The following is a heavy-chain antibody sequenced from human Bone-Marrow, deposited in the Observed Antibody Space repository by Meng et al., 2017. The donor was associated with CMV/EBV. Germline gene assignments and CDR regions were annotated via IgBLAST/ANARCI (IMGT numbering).Heavy chain of an antibody. CDR2: IYYSGST. J-gene: IGHJ5*02. D-gene: IGHD2-15*01. V-gene: IGHV4-61*01. CDR1: GGSVSSGSYY. CDR3: ARHGVMVVPYNWFDP. Sequence: SETLSLTCTVSGGSVSSGSYYWSWIRQPPGKGLEWIGYIYYSGSTNYNPSLKSRVTISVDTSKNQFSLKLSSVTAADTAVYYCARHGVMVVPYNWFDPWGQGTLVTVAS.